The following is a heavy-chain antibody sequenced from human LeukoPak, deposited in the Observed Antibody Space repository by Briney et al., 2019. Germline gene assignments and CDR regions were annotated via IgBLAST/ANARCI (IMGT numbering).Heavy chain of an antibody. CDR3: ARHTQGYCSGGSCSHYYYYYGMDV. D-gene: IGHD2-15*01. Sequence: GESLQISSKGSGYSFTSYWIGWVRQMPGKGLEWMGIIYPGDSDTRYSPSFQGQVTISADKSISTAYLQWSSLKASDTAMYYCARHTQGYCSGGSCSHYYYYYGMDVWGQGTTVTVSS. V-gene: IGHV5-51*01. J-gene: IGHJ6*02. CDR2: IYPGDSDT. CDR1: GYSFTSYW.